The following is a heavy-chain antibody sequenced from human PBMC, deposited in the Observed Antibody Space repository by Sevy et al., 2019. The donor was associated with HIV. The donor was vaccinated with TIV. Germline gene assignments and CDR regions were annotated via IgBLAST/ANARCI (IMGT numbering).Heavy chain of an antibody. CDR1: GFTFSSYA. J-gene: IGHJ4*02. CDR3: AKAPYYYGSGSYPDY. CDR2: ISGSGGAT. D-gene: IGHD3-10*01. V-gene: IGHV3-23*01. Sequence: GGSLRLSCAASGFTFSSYAMSWVRQAPGKGLEWVSSISGSGGATYYADSVKGRFTISRDNSKNTRYLQMNSLRAEDTAIYYWAKAPYYYGSGSYPDYWGQGTLVTVSS.